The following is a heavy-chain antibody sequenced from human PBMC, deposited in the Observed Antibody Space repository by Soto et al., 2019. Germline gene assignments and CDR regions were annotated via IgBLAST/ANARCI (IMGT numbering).Heavy chain of an antibody. CDR1: GLTLSSYD. Sequence: PVGDLRLSCAAFGLTLSSYDMHWVRQAPVKGLEWVAALSYACDTYYPGSVKGRFTVSRESAKNSLYLQMNSLTAGDTAVYYCAKGPHSASWYYYMDVWGKGTTVTVSS. CDR3: AKGPHSASWYYYMDV. D-gene: IGHD6-25*01. V-gene: IGHV3-13*01. J-gene: IGHJ6*03. CDR2: LSYACDT.